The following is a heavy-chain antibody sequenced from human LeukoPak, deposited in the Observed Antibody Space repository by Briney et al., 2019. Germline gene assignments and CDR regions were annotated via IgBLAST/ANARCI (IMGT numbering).Heavy chain of an antibody. CDR1: GFTFSSYW. Sequence: GGSLRLSCAASGFTFSSYWMSWVRQAPGKGLEWVSAISGSGGSTYYADSVKGRFTISRDNSKNTLYLQMNSLRAEDTAVYYCAKDFIGVGYGLDYWGQGTLVTVSS. J-gene: IGHJ4*02. CDR2: ISGSGGST. CDR3: AKDFIGVGYGLDY. D-gene: IGHD3-22*01. V-gene: IGHV3-23*01.